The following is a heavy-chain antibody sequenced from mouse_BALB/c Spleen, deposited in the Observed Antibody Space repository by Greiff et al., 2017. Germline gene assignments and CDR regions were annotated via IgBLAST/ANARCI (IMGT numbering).Heavy chain of an antibody. CDR1: GFTFSSYG. CDR2: INSNGGST. D-gene: IGHD2-14*01. Sequence: EVHLVESGGGLVQPGGSLKLSCAASGFTFSSYGMSWVRQTPDKRLELVATINSNGGSTYYPDSVKGRFTISRDNAKNTLYLQMSSLKSEDTAMYYCARENYRYDDYWGQGTSVTVSS. V-gene: IGHV5-6-3*01. J-gene: IGHJ4*01. CDR3: ARENYRYDDY.